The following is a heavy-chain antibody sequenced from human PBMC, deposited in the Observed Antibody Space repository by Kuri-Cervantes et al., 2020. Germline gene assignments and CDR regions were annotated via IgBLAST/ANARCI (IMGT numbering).Heavy chain of an antibody. D-gene: IGHD2-15*01. Sequence: GESLKISCAASGFTFSSYAMHWVRQAPGKGLEWVANIKQDGSEKYYVDSVKGRFTISRDNAKNSLYLQMNSLRAEDTAVYYCARQELGYCSGGSCYSGGTLFDYWGQGTLVTVSS. CDR2: IKQDGSEK. V-gene: IGHV3-7*03. J-gene: IGHJ4*02. CDR1: GFTFSSYA. CDR3: ARQELGYCSGGSCYSGGTLFDY.